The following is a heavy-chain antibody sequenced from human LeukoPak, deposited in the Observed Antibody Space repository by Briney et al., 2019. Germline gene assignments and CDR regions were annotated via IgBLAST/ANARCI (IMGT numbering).Heavy chain of an antibody. J-gene: IGHJ6*02. CDR2: IIPIFGTA. D-gene: IGHD4-11*01. Sequence: ASVKVSCKASGGTFSSYAISWVRQAPGQGLEWMGGIIPIFGTANYAQKFQGRVTITADESTSTAYMELSSLRSEDTAVYYCARARDDHPLPGNYYLYYHGMDVWGQGTTVTVSS. V-gene: IGHV1-69*13. CDR1: GGTFSSYA. CDR3: ARARDDHPLPGNYYLYYHGMDV.